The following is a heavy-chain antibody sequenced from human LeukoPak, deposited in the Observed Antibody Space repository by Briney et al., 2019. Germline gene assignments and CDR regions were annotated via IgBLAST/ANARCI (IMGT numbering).Heavy chain of an antibody. CDR2: ISGSGGST. J-gene: IGHJ4*02. CDR1: GFTFSSYG. D-gene: IGHD1-7*01. CDR3: AKGELWPYYFDY. Sequence: GGSLRLSCAASGFTFSSYGMSWVRQAPGKGLEWVSAISGSGGSTYYADSVKGRFTISRDNSKNTLYLQMNSLRAEDTAVYYCAKGELWPYYFDYWGQGTLVTVSS. V-gene: IGHV3-23*01.